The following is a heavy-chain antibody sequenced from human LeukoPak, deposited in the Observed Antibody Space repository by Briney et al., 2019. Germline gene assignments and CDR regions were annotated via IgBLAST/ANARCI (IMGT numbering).Heavy chain of an antibody. J-gene: IGHJ6*03. CDR1: SGSIFSSNW. CDR2: IFHSGST. V-gene: IGHV4-4*02. Sequence: PSETLSLTCAVSSGSIFSSNWWSWVRQPPGKGLEWIGQIFHSGSTNYNPSLKSRVTMSVDTSKNQFSLKLSSVTAADTAVYYCASMAYDYAHMDVWGKGTTVTISS. CDR3: ASMAYDYAHMDV. D-gene: IGHD3-16*01.